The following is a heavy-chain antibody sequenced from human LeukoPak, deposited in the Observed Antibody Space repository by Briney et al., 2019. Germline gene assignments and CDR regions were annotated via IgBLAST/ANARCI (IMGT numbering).Heavy chain of an antibody. D-gene: IGHD3-3*01. J-gene: IGHJ4*02. V-gene: IGHV4-31*03. Sequence: PSQTLSLTCTVSGGSISSGGYYWSWIRQHPGKGLEWIGYIYYSGSTYYNPSLKSRVTISVDTSKNQFSLKLSSVTAADTAVYYCARSTRDFWSGYYTIDYWGQRTLVTVSS. CDR2: IYYSGST. CDR3: ARSTRDFWSGYYTIDY. CDR1: GGSISSGGYY.